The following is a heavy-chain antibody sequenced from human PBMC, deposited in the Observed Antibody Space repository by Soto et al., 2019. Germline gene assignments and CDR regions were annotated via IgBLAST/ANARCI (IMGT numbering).Heavy chain of an antibody. V-gene: IGHV4-59*01. D-gene: IGHD6-13*01. CDR3: ASSNIAAAGFYYYGMDV. Sequence: SETLSVTCTVSGGSISSYYWSWIRQPPGKGLEWIGYIYYSGSTNYNPSLKSRVTISVDTSKNQFSLKLSSVTAADTAVYYCASSNIAAAGFYYYGMDVWGRGTTVTVS. J-gene: IGHJ6*02. CDR2: IYYSGST. CDR1: GGSISSYY.